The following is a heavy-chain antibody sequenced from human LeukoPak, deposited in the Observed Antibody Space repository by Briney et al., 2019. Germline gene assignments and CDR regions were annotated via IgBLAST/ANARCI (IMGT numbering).Heavy chain of an antibody. CDR3: ARLRGLYDSSGYPDYYYGMDV. CDR1: GGSFSGYY. J-gene: IGHJ6*02. D-gene: IGHD3-22*01. V-gene: IGHV4-59*08. CDR2: IYYSGST. Sequence: SETLSLTCAVYGGSFSGYYWSWIRQPPGKGLEWIGYIYYSGSTNYNPSLKSRVTISVDTSKNQFSLKLSSVTAADTAVYYCARLRGLYDSSGYPDYYYGMDVWGQGTTVTVSS.